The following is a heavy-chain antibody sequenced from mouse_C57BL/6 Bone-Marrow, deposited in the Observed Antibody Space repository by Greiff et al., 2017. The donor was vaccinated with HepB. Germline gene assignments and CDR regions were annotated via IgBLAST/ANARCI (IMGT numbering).Heavy chain of an antibody. Sequence: QVQLQQSGAELARPGASVKMSCKASGYTFTSYTMHWVKQRPGQGLEWIGYINPSSGYTKYNQKFKDKATLTAEKSSSTAYMQLSSLTSEDSAVYYCARDYDYDEGAWFAYWGQGTLVTVSA. CDR3: ARDYDYDEGAWFAY. D-gene: IGHD2-4*01. CDR1: GYTFTSYT. CDR2: INPSSGYT. J-gene: IGHJ3*01. V-gene: IGHV1-4*01.